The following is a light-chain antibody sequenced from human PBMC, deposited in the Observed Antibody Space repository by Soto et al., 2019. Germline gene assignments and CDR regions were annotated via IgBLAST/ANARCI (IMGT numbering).Light chain of an antibody. CDR3: SSYTNINTRASV. CDR1: SGDIGSYNR. CDR2: EVT. J-gene: IGLJ1*01. V-gene: IGLV2-14*01. Sequence: QSVLTQPASVSGSPGQSITISCTGTSGDIGSYNRVSWYQQHPGKAPKPIIYEVTDRPSGVSNRFSGSKSGNTASLTISGLQAEDDAEYYCSSYTNINTRASVFGTGTKVTVL.